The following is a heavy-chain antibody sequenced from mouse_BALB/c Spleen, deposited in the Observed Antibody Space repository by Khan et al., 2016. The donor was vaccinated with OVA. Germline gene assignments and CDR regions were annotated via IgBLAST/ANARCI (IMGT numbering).Heavy chain of an antibody. CDR1: GDSITSGY. CDR2: ITYSGST. D-gene: IGHD1-3*01. J-gene: IGHJ4*01. V-gene: IGHV3-8*02. Sequence: EVKLLESGPSLVKPSQTLSLTCSVSGDSITSGYWNWIRKFPGNKLEYMGYITYSGSTYYNPSLKSRISITRDTSKNQYYLQLNSVTTEDTATYYWARSGFEAMDYWGQGTLVTVSA. CDR3: ARSGFEAMDY.